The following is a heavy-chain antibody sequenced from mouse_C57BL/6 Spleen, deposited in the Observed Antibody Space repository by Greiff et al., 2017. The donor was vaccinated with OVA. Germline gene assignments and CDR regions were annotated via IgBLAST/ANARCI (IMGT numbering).Heavy chain of an antibody. CDR3: AREGKLAYFDY. D-gene: IGHD4-1*01. Sequence: ESGPGLVKPSQSLSLTCSVTGYSITSGYYWNWIRQFPGNKLEWMGYISYDGSNNYNPSLKNRISITRDTSKNQFFLKLNSVTTEDTATYYCAREGKLAYFDYWGQGTTLTVSS. V-gene: IGHV3-6*01. J-gene: IGHJ2*01. CDR1: GYSITSGYY. CDR2: ISYDGSN.